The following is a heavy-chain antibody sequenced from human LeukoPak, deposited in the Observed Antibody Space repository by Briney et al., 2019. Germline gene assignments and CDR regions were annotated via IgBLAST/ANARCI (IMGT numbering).Heavy chain of an antibody. CDR3: ARAPLVLEYRSWLDP. CDR1: GFPCSRYD. Sequence: GGSQTLLCAASGFPCSRYDVNWVRQAPGKGLEWISYISGSGDTIYYADSVKGRFTISRDSAKNSLYLQMNSLRAEDTAVYHCARAPLVLEYRSWLDPWGHGTLVIVSS. V-gene: IGHV3-48*03. CDR2: ISGSGDTI. D-gene: IGHD2/OR15-2a*01. J-gene: IGHJ5*02.